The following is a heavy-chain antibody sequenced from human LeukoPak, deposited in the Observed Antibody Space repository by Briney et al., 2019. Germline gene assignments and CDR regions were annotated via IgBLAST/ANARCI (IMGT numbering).Heavy chain of an antibody. CDR3: ARETPRPVRWFGELFGGAFDI. CDR2: IIPIFGTA. CDR1: RGTFSSYA. Sequence: SSVKVSCKASRGTFSSYAISWVRQAPGQGLEWMGGIIPIFGTANYAQKFQGRVTITADESTSTAYMELSSLRSEDTAVYYCARETPRPVRWFGELFGGAFDIWGQGTMVTVSS. D-gene: IGHD3-10*01. J-gene: IGHJ3*02. V-gene: IGHV1-69*01.